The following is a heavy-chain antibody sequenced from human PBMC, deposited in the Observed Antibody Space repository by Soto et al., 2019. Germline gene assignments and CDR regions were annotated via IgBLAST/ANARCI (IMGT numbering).Heavy chain of an antibody. Sequence: ASVKVSCKASGYTFTSYAMHWVRQAPGQRLEWMGWINAGNGNTKYSQKFQGRVTITRDTSASTAYMELSSLRSEDTAVYYCAATRRGLGELSLFPHWGQGTLVTVSS. D-gene: IGHD3-16*02. CDR3: AATRRGLGELSLFPH. J-gene: IGHJ4*02. V-gene: IGHV1-3*01. CDR1: GYTFTSYA. CDR2: INAGNGNT.